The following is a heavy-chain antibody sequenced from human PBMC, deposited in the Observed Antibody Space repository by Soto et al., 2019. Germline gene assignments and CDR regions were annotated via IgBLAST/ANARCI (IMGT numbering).Heavy chain of an antibody. CDR3: ARWGIAAGDY. D-gene: IGHD6-13*01. CDR2: IWYDGSNK. J-gene: IGHJ4*02. Sequence: QVQLVESGGGVVQPGRSLRLSCAASGFTFSSYGMHWVRQAPGKGLVWVAVIWYDGSNKYYADSVKGRFTISRDNSKNTLYLQMNSLSAEDTAVYYCARWGIAAGDYWGQGTLVTVSS. CDR1: GFTFSSYG. V-gene: IGHV3-33*01.